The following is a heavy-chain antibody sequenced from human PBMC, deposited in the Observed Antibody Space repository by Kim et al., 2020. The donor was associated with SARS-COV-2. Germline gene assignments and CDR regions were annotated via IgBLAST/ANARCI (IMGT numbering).Heavy chain of an antibody. V-gene: IGHV3-7*01. J-gene: IGHJ4*02. CDR3: ARIQTMVREVAPFDY. CDR1: GFTFSSYW. Sequence: GGSLRLSCAASGFTFSSYWMSWVRQAPGKGLEWVANIKQDGSEKYYVDSVKGRFTISRDNAKNSLYLQMNSLRAEDTAVYYCARIQTMVREVAPFDYWGQGTLVTVSS. CDR2: IKQDGSEK. D-gene: IGHD3-10*01.